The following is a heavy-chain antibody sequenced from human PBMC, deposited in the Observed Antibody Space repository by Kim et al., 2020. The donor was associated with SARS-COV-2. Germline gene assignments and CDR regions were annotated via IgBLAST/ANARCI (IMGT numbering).Heavy chain of an antibody. CDR2: IYYSGRP. V-gene: IGHV4-30-4*01. J-gene: IGHJ5*02. CDR3: ARLQRSNWFDP. D-gene: IGHD6-25*01. CDR1: GGSISSGDYY. Sequence: TLSLTCTVSGGSISSGDYYWSWIRQPPEKGLYWIGNIYYSGRPDYNPSLKSRVTISIDTSKNQFSLKLSSVTAADTAIYYCARLQRSNWFDPWGQGT.